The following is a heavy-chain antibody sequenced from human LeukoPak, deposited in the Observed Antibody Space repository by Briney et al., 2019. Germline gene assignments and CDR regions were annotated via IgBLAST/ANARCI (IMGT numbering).Heavy chain of an antibody. CDR3: ARDNEQWPPRGWFDP. J-gene: IGHJ5*02. Sequence: PSETLSLTCTVSGGSISSYYWSWIRQPPGNGLEWIGYIYNSGSTNYNPSLKSRVTISVDKSKNQFSLKLSSVTAADTAVYYCARDNEQWPPRGWFDPWGQGTLVTVSS. D-gene: IGHD6-19*01. CDR2: IYNSGST. V-gene: IGHV4-59*12. CDR1: GGSISSYY.